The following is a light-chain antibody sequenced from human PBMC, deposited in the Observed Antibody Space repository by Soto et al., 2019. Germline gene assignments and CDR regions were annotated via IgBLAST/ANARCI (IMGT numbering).Light chain of an antibody. CDR2: GAS. CDR3: PQYNNWPTWT. CDR1: QSVSSN. Sequence: EIVMTQSPATLSVSPGERATLSCRASQSVSSNLAWYQQKPGQAPRLLIYGASTRATGIPARFSGSGSGTEFTLTITSPQSEDFAVYYCPQYNNWPTWTFGQGTKGELK. V-gene: IGKV3-15*01. J-gene: IGKJ1*01.